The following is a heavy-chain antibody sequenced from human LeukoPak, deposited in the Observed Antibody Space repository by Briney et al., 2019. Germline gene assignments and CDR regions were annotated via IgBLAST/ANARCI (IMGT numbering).Heavy chain of an antibody. CDR2: NYYSGST. V-gene: IGHV4-31*03. Sequence: PSETLSLPCTVSGGSISSGGYYWSWIRQHPGKGLEWIGYNYYSGSTYYNPSLKSRVTISVDTSKNQFSLKLSSVTAADTAVYYCAREWDYDFWSGYSGIDPWGQGTLVTVSS. CDR3: AREWDYDFWSGYSGIDP. CDR1: GGSISSGGYY. J-gene: IGHJ5*02. D-gene: IGHD3-3*01.